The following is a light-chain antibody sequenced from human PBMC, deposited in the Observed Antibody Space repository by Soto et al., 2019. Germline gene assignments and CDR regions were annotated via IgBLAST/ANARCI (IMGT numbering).Light chain of an antibody. CDR2: DAS. Sequence: TQSAAALSLSPGARATLSYGASQSVSSYLAWYQQKPGLAPRLLIYDASSRATGIPDRFSGSGSGTDFTLTISRLEPEDFAVYYCLQYGSSPIPFGQGTRLEIK. J-gene: IGKJ5*01. CDR1: QSVSSY. V-gene: IGKV3D-20*01. CDR3: LQYGSSPIP.